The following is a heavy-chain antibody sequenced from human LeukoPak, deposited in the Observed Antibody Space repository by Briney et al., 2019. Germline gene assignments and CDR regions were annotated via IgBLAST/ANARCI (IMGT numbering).Heavy chain of an antibody. CDR3: AKQGFGC. CDR2: ISYDGSNK. V-gene: IGHV3-30*18. CDR1: GFTFSSYG. Sequence: PGRSLRLSCAASGFTFSSYGMHWVRQAPGKGLEWVAVISYDGSNKYYADSVKGRFTISRDNSKNTLYLQMNSLRAEDTAVYYCAKQGFGCWGQGTLVTVSS. J-gene: IGHJ4*02.